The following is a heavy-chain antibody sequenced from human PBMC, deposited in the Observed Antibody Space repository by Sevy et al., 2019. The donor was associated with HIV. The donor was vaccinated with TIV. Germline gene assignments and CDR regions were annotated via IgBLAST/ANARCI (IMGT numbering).Heavy chain of an antibody. J-gene: IGHJ4*02. Sequence: GGSLRLSCAASGFTFSSYEMNWVRQAPGKGLEWVSYISSSGSTIYYADSVKGRFTISRDKAKNSLYLQMNSLRAEDTAVYYCVRWGGNSRAINFDYWGQGTLVTVSS. D-gene: IGHD2-21*02. CDR1: GFTFSSYE. CDR3: VRWGGNSRAINFDY. CDR2: ISSSGSTI. V-gene: IGHV3-48*03.